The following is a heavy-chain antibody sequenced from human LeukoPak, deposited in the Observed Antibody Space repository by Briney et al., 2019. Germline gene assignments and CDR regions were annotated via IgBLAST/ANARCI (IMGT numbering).Heavy chain of an antibody. V-gene: IGHV4-59*01. Sequence: SETLSLTCTVSGGSITSYYRSWLRQSPGKGLEWIGFMYYSGTTNYNPSLKSRVTISLGMSKNQFSLKLSSVTAADTAVYYCARLPMAVTPHVDYWGQGTLVTVSS. CDR1: GGSITSYY. CDR2: MYYSGTT. J-gene: IGHJ4*02. D-gene: IGHD2-21*02. CDR3: ARLPMAVTPHVDY.